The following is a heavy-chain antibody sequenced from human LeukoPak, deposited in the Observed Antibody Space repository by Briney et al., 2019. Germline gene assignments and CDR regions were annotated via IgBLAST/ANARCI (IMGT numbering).Heavy chain of an antibody. CDR3: ARDGYGSGSR. V-gene: IGHV4-59*01. Sequence: SETLSLTCTVSGGSISSYYWSWIRQPPGKGLEWIGYIYYSGSTDYNPSLKSRVTISVDTSRNQFSLRLSSVTAADTAVYYCARDGYGSGSRWGQGTLVTVSS. CDR2: IYYSGST. D-gene: IGHD3-10*01. J-gene: IGHJ4*02. CDR1: GGSISSYY.